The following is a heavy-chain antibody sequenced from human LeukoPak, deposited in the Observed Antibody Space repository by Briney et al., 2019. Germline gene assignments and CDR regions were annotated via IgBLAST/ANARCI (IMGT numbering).Heavy chain of an antibody. D-gene: IGHD6-13*01. J-gene: IGHJ4*02. CDR1: GGSISSYY. Sequence: SETLSLTCTVSGGSISSYYWSWIRQPAGKGLEWIGRIYTSGSTNYNPSLKSRVTMSVDTSKNQFSLKLSSVTAADTAVYYCARQIAAAGTMSVAGREFDYWGQGTLVTVSS. V-gene: IGHV4-4*07. CDR3: ARQIAAAGTMSVAGREFDY. CDR2: IYTSGST.